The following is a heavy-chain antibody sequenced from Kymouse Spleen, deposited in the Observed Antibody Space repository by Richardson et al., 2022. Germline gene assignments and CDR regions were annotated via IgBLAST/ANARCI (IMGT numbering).Heavy chain of an antibody. D-gene: IGHD1-7*01. V-gene: IGHV3-53*01. Sequence: EVQLVESGGGLIQPGGSLRLSCAASGFTVSSNYMSWVRQAPGKGLEWVSVIYSGGSTYYADSVKGRFTISRDNSKNTLYLQMNSLRAEDTAVYYCARGNWNYEGYYYGMDVWGQGTTVTVSS. CDR2: IYSGGST. J-gene: IGHJ6*02. CDR1: GFTVSSNY. CDR3: ARGNWNYEGYYYGMDV.